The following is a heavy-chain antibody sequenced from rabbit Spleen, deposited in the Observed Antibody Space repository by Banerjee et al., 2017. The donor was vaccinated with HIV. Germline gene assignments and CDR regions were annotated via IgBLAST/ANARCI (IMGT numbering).Heavy chain of an antibody. Sequence: QQQLEESGGGLVKPGGTLTLTCTASGFSFSSILWICWVRQAPGEGLEWIACVDTGSSGDTYYASWAKGRFTISKTSSTTVTLQMTSLTAADTATYFCARETSSGWGIVSFYFSLWGPGTLVTVS. CDR2: VDTGSSGDT. D-gene: IGHD4-1*01. V-gene: IGHV1S45*01. J-gene: IGHJ4*01. CDR1: GFSFSSILW. CDR3: ARETSSGWGIVSFYFSL.